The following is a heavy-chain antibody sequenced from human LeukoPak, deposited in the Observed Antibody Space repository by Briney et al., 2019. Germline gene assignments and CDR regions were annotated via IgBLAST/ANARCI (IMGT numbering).Heavy chain of an antibody. J-gene: IGHJ6*02. CDR3: AKESTTYYYYGMHV. CDR1: GFTFSDYY. CDR2: ISYDGTNK. V-gene: IGHV3-30*18. D-gene: IGHD2/OR15-2a*01. Sequence: GGSLRLSCAASGFTFSDYYMSWIRQAPGKGLEWVAVISYDGTNKYYPDSVKGRFTISRDNSYNTLYLQMDSLTAEDTAVYYCAKESTTYYYYGMHVWGQGTTVTVSS.